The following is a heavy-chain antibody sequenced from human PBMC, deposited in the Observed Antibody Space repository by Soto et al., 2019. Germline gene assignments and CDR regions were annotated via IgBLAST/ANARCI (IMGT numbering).Heavy chain of an antibody. CDR1: GVTFDDYG. Sequence: GGSLRLSCAASGVTFDDYGMNWVRQTPGKGLEWVSGINWNGGSMGYADSVKGRFTISRDNAKNSLYLQMNSLRAEDAALYYCARDSSLDYWGQGTLVTVSS. CDR2: INWNGGSM. V-gene: IGHV3-20*04. J-gene: IGHJ4*02. CDR3: ARDSSLDY.